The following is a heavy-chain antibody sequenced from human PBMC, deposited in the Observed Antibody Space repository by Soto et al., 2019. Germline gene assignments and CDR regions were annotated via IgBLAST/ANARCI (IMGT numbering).Heavy chain of an antibody. CDR1: GYTFSSYA. J-gene: IGHJ3*02. D-gene: IGHD3-16*02. CDR3: ARDIGPRAFDI. CDR2: INAGYGNT. Sequence: QVQLVQAGAEVKKPGASVKVSCKASGYTFSSYAMHWVRQAPGQRLEWMGWINAGYGNTKYSQKFQGRVTITRDTSESTAYMELSSLRSEDTAVYYCARDIGPRAFDIWGQGTMVTVSS. V-gene: IGHV1-3*01.